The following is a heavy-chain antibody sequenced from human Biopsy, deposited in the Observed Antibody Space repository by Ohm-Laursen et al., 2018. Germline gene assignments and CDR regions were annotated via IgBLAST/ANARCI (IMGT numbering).Heavy chain of an antibody. D-gene: IGHD2-2*02. Sequence: SLRLSCAASGFTFSDYAMNWVRQAPGKGLEWVSTISGSGGNTYYADSVRGRFTVSRDGSKSTLCLQMSSLSAEDTAFYYCAKGGYCTTSSCYMDLDYWGQGTLVTVSS. CDR3: AKGGYCTTSSCYMDLDY. V-gene: IGHV3-23*01. CDR2: ISGSGGNT. CDR1: GFTFSDYA. J-gene: IGHJ4*02.